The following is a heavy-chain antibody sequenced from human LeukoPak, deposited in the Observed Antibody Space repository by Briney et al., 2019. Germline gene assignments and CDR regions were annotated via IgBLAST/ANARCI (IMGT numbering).Heavy chain of an antibody. CDR3: ARAQYIPPFDP. D-gene: IGHD6-6*01. J-gene: IGHJ5*02. Sequence: GGSLRLSCAASGFTFSSYWMHWVRQAPGKGLVWVSRINSDGSSTSYADSVKGRFTISRDNAKNTLYLQMNSLRAEDTAVYYCARAQYIPPFDPWGQGTLVTVSS. V-gene: IGHV3-74*01. CDR1: GFTFSSYW. CDR2: INSDGSST.